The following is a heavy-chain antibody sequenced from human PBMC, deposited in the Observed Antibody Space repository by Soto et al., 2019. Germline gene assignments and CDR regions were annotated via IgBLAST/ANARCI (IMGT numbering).Heavy chain of an antibody. J-gene: IGHJ5*02. CDR1: DPSFSCYY. CDR2: INHIVST. V-gene: IGHV4-34*01. CDR3: ARRRPQWLTAWNWFDP. Sequence: PPETLSLTCAVYDPSFSCYYWSWIRQPPGKGLEWIGEINHIVSTNYNPSHKSRVTISVDTSKNQFPLKLRSVTAADTAVYYCARRRPQWLTAWNWFDPLGQGTLVTVPS. D-gene: IGHD6-19*01.